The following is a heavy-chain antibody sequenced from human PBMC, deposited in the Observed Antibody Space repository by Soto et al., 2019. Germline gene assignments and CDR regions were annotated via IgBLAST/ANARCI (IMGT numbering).Heavy chain of an antibody. CDR1: GGFISSGGYY. J-gene: IGHJ5*02. V-gene: IGHV4-31*03. Sequence: QVQLQESGPGLVKPSQTLSLTCTVSGGFISSGGYYWSWIRQHPGKGLEWIGYIYYSGSTYYNPSLKSRITISVDTSKNQFSLKLSSVTAADTAVYYCARAAATGANWFDPWGQGTLVTVSS. CDR3: ARAAATGANWFDP. D-gene: IGHD6-25*01. CDR2: IYYSGST.